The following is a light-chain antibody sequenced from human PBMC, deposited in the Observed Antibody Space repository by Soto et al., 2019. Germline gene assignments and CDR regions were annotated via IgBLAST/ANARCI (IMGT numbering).Light chain of an antibody. Sequence: DIQMTQSPSSLSASVGDRVTITCRASQSISNFLNWYQQKPGKAPKVLIYAASSLQSGVPSRFRGSGSGTHFTLTISSLQPEDSATYYCQQSYGAPPTFGQGTKVDIK. CDR3: QQSYGAPPT. V-gene: IGKV1-39*01. J-gene: IGKJ1*01. CDR2: AAS. CDR1: QSISNF.